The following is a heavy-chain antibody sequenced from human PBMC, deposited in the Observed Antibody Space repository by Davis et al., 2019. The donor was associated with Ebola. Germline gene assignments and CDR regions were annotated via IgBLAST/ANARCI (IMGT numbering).Heavy chain of an antibody. CDR1: GGSISSGGYY. D-gene: IGHD2-2*01. CDR2: IYYSGST. Sequence: PSETLSLTCTVSGGSISSGGYYWSWIRQHPGKGLEWIGYIYYSGSTYYNPSLKSRVTISVDTSKNQFSLKPSSVTAADTAVYYCARDRTSNAFDIWGQGTMVTVSS. J-gene: IGHJ3*02. V-gene: IGHV4-31*03. CDR3: ARDRTSNAFDI.